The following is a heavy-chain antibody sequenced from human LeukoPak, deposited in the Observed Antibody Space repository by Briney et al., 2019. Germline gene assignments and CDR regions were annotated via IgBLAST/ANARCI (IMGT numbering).Heavy chain of an antibody. Sequence: QVQLQESGPGLVKPSETLSLTCTVSGGSISSYYWSWIRQPPGKGLEWIGYIYYSGSTNYNPSLKSRVTISVDTSKNQFSLKLSSVTAADTAVYYCARKRLRWQTYFDYWGQGTLVTVSS. D-gene: IGHD4-23*01. J-gene: IGHJ4*02. CDR3: ARKRLRWQTYFDY. CDR2: IYYSGST. CDR1: GGSISSYY. V-gene: IGHV4-59*01.